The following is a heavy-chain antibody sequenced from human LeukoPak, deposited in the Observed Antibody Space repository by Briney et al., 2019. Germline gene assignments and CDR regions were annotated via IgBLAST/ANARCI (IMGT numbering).Heavy chain of an antibody. CDR3: ASGDYCSGGSCYAAIDY. V-gene: IGHV1-69*13. J-gene: IGHJ4*02. D-gene: IGHD2-15*01. Sequence: ASVKVSCKASGGTFSSYAISWVRQAPGQGLEWMGGIIPIFGTANYAQKFQGRVTITADESTSTAYLELSSLRSEDTAVYYCASGDYCSGGSCYAAIDYWGQGTLVTVSS. CDR1: GGTFSSYA. CDR2: IIPIFGTA.